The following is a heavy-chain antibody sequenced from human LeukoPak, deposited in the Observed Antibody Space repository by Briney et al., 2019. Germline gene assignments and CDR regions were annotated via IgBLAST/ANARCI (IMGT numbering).Heavy chain of an antibody. CDR1: GFTFGDYT. CDR2: IRSQGYGGTT. V-gene: IGHV3-49*03. J-gene: IGHJ4*02. D-gene: IGHD2-15*01. CDR3: TRVRCSGGSCYSLSFDS. Sequence: PGGSLRLSCTASGFTFGDYTMGWFRQAPGKGLEWVGFIRSQGYGGTTQYAASVKGRFTISRDDSERIAYLQMNSLKTEDTAVYYCTRVRCSGGSCYSLSFDSWGQGTLVIVSS.